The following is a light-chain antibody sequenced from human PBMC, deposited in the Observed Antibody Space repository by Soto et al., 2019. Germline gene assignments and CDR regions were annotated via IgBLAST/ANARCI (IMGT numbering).Light chain of an antibody. CDR2: GAS. Sequence: EIVMTQSPATLSVSPGERATLSCRASQCVSSNLAWYQQKPGQAPRLLIYGASTRATGIPARFSGSGSGTEFTLTISSLQSEDFATYYCQQSSNIPWTFGQGTKVDIK. CDR1: QCVSSN. J-gene: IGKJ1*01. CDR3: QQSSNIPWT. V-gene: IGKV3-15*01.